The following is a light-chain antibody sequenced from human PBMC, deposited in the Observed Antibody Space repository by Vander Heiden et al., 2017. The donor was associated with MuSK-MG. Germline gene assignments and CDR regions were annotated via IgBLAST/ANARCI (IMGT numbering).Light chain of an antibody. V-gene: IGKV1-NL1*01. J-gene: IGKJ1*01. CDR3: QQDYLTQT. CDR1: QAISNS. Sequence: DIQMTQSPSSLSTSVGDRVTITCRASQAISNSLAWYQQKSGEAPKLLLYAASTLESGVPYRFSGSGSGTDYTLTITSLQPEDFATYYWQQDYLTQTFGQGTKVEIK. CDR2: AAS.